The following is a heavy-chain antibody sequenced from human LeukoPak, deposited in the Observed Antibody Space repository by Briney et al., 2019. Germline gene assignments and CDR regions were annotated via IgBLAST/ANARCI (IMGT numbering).Heavy chain of an antibody. Sequence: SETLSLTCTVSGGSISSTSYYWGWIRQPPGKGLEWIGTIYYSGSAYYNPSLKSRVTISVDTSKKQLSLKLSSVTAADTAVYYCANIASSSWYSWFDPWGQGTLVTVSS. V-gene: IGHV4-39*01. CDR1: GGSISSTSYY. CDR2: IYYSGSA. D-gene: IGHD6-13*01. CDR3: ANIASSSWYSWFDP. J-gene: IGHJ5*02.